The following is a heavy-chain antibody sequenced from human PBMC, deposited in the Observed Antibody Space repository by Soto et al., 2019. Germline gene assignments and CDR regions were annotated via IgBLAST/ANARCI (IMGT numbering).Heavy chain of an antibody. J-gene: IGHJ4*02. CDR1: GFTFSSYG. D-gene: IGHD3-10*01. V-gene: IGHV3-33*01. CDR3: ARELGGSGEHMPVGY. Sequence: GGSLRLSCAASGFTFSSYGMHWVRQAPGKGLEWVAVIWYDGSNKYYADSVKGRFTISRDNSKNTLYLQMNSLRAEDTAVYYCARELGGSGEHMPVGYWGQGTLVTVSS. CDR2: IWYDGSNK.